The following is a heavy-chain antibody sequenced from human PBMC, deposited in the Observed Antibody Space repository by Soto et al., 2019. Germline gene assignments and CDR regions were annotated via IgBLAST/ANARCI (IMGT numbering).Heavy chain of an antibody. Sequence: QVQLVQSGAEVKKPGSSVKVSCKASGGTFSSYTISWVRQAPGQGLEWMGRIIPILGIANYAQKFQGRVTITADKSTSKAYMELSSLRSEDTAVYYCARGPYENWNYDYYYYMDVWGKGTTVTVSS. CDR3: ARGPYENWNYDYYYYMDV. CDR1: GGTFSSYT. J-gene: IGHJ6*03. D-gene: IGHD1-1*01. V-gene: IGHV1-69*02. CDR2: IIPILGIA.